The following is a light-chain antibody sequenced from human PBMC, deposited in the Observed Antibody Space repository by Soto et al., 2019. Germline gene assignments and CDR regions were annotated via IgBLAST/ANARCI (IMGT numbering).Light chain of an antibody. J-gene: IGKJ5*01. V-gene: IGKV3D-20*02. CDR1: QSVSSSY. CDR2: GAS. Sequence: EIGLTQSPCTLSLSAGERATLSWRASQSVSSSYLAWYQQKPGQAPRLLIYGASSRATGIPDRFSGSRSGTDFNLTISDLEPADFGLYYCQQRLNWPPGFGQGTRLEIK. CDR3: QQRLNWPPG.